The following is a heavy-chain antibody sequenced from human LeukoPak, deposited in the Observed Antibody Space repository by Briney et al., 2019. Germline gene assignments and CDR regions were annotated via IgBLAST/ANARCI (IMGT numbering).Heavy chain of an antibody. D-gene: IGHD3-22*01. CDR2: IYYSGST. Sequence: SETLSLTCTVSGGSISSSSYYWGWIRQPPGKGLEWIGSIYYSGSTYYNPSLKSRVTISVDTSKNQFSLKLSSVTAADTAVYYCASDSSGYFSDYWGQGTLVTVSS. CDR3: ASDSSGYFSDY. V-gene: IGHV4-39*01. CDR1: GGSISSSSYY. J-gene: IGHJ4*02.